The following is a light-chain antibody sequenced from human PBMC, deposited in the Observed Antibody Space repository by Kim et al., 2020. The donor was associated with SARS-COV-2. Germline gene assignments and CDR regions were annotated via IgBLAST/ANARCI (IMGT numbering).Light chain of an antibody. Sequence: APGKTATITCGGDNIGSRSVHWYHHKPGQAPVLVIYYETDRPSGIPDRFSGSNSGSTATLTISRVEAGDEADYYCQVWDTSGDHPIFGGGTQLTVL. J-gene: IGLJ2*01. CDR3: QVWDTSGDHPI. V-gene: IGLV3-21*04. CDR1: NIGSRS. CDR2: YET.